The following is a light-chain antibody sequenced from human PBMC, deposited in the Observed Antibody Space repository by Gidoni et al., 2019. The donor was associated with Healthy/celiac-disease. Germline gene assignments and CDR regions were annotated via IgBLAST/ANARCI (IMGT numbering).Light chain of an antibody. Sequence: HSLRTQPPSLSGALGQPVTISCTGSSSNIGAGYDVHWYQQLPGTAPKHLIYGNSKRPSGVPDRFSGSKSGTSASLDITGLQAEDEADYYCQSYDSSLSGYVFGTGTKVTVL. CDR1: SSNIGAGYD. J-gene: IGLJ1*01. CDR2: GNS. V-gene: IGLV1-40*01. CDR3: QSYDSSLSGYV.